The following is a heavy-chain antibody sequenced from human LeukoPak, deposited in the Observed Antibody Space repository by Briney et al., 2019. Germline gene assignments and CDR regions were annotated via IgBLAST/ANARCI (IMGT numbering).Heavy chain of an antibody. J-gene: IGHJ4*02. D-gene: IGHD3-22*01. CDR3: AKGVGSSGYYYQNHFDC. CDR1: GLTVSSYS. CDR2: ISSSSSTI. Sequence: GGSLRLSCAASGLTVSSYSMNWVRQAPGKGLEWVSYISSSSSTIYYADSVKGRFTISRDNSKNTLYLQMSSLGVEDTSVYYCAKGVGSSGYYYQNHFDCWGQGTLVTVSS. V-gene: IGHV3-48*01.